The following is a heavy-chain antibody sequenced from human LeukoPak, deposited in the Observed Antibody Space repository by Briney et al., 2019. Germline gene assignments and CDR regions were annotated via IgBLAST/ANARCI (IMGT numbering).Heavy chain of an antibody. D-gene: IGHD4-11*01. Sequence: GESLKISCKGSGYSFTSYWIGWVRQMPGKGLEWMGIIYPGDSDTRYSPSFQGQVTISADRSISTAYLQWNSLKASDTAIYYCARHGMFLGKTVNWFDPWGQGTLVTVSS. CDR3: ARHGMFLGKTVNWFDP. CDR2: IYPGDSDT. CDR1: GYSFTSYW. V-gene: IGHV5-51*01. J-gene: IGHJ5*02.